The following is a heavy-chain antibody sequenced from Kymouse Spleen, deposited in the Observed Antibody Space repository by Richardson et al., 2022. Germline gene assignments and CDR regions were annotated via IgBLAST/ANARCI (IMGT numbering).Heavy chain of an antibody. CDR2: ISYDGSNK. Sequence: QVQLVESGGGVVQPGRSLRLSCAASGFTFSSYGMHWVRQAPGKGLEWVAVISYDGSNKYYADSVKGRFTISRDNSKNTLYLQMNSLRAEDTAVYYCAKDRLLWFGELFDYWGQGTLVTVSS. CDR3: AKDRLLWFGELFDY. CDR1: GFTFSSYG. V-gene: IGHV3-30*18. D-gene: IGHD3-10*01. J-gene: IGHJ4*02.